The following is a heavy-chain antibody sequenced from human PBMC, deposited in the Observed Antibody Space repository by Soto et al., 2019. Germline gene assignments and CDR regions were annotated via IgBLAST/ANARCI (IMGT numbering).Heavy chain of an antibody. CDR2: TYSGGHT. CDR1: GFTVSSNY. CDR3: ARGLRSYGYFDY. J-gene: IGHJ4*02. Sequence: EVQLVESGGGLVQPGGSLRLSCAASGFTVSSNYISWVRQAPGKGLEWVSVTYSGGHTYFADSVKGRFTISRDNSKNTLYLQMNSLRAEDTAVYYCARGLRSYGYFDYWRQGTLVTVSS. V-gene: IGHV3-66*01. D-gene: IGHD5-18*01.